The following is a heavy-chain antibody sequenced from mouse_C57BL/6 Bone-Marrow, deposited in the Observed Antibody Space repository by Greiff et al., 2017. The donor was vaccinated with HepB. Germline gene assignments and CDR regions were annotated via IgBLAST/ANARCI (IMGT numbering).Heavy chain of an antibody. J-gene: IGHJ2*01. D-gene: IGHD1-1*01. CDR2: IYPGDGDT. Sequence: QVQLQHSGAELVKPGASVKISCKASGYAFSSYWMNWVKQRPGKGLEWIGQIYPGDGDTNYNGKFKGKATLTADKSSSTAYMQLSSLTSEDSAVYFCASLYGSKGYLDYWGQGTTLTVSS. V-gene: IGHV1-80*01. CDR3: ASLYGSKGYLDY. CDR1: GYAFSSYW.